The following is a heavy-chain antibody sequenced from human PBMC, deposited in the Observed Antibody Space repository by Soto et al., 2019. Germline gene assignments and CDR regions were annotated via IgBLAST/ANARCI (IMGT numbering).Heavy chain of an antibody. CDR2: INHSGST. J-gene: IGHJ5*02. CDR1: GGSFSGYY. D-gene: IGHD4-17*01. V-gene: IGHV4-34*01. CDR3: ARGPPPVTTDLLYNWFDP. Sequence: QVQLQQWGAGLLKPSETLSLTCAVYGGSFSGYYWSWIRQTPGKGLEWIGEINHSGSTNYNPSLKSRVTISVDTSKNQFSLKLSSVTAADTAVYYYARGPPPVTTDLLYNWFDPWGQGTLVTVSS.